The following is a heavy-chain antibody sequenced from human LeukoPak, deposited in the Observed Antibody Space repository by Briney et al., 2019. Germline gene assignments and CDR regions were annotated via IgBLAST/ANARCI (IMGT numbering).Heavy chain of an antibody. Sequence: SETLSLTCTVSGGSISSSRDYWGWIRQPPGKGLEWIGSIHYSGSTYYNPSLKSRVTISVDTSKNQFSLKLSSVTAADTAVYYCARHVEIAVAGPIDYWSQGTLVTVSS. J-gene: IGHJ4*02. V-gene: IGHV4-39*01. CDR1: GGSISSSRDY. CDR2: IHYSGST. CDR3: ARHVEIAVAGPIDY. D-gene: IGHD6-19*01.